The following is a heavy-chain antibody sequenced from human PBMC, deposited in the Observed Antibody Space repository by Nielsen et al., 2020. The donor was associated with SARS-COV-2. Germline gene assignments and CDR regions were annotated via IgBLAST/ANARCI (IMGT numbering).Heavy chain of an antibody. D-gene: IGHD5-12*01. J-gene: IGHJ6*02. CDR2: IYFTART. Sequence: SDTLSPTCTVSGASISSGGCSWSWIRQHPGKGLEWIVYIYFTARTSYNPSLKSRVAMSVDTSKNQFSLDLKSVTAADTAVYYCAQEASGYDHYKYGMDVWGLGATVTVSS. V-gene: IGHV4-31*03. CDR1: GASISSGGCS. CDR3: AQEASGYDHYKYGMDV.